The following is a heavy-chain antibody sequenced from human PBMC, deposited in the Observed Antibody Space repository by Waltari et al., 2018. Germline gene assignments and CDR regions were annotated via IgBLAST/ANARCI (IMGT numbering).Heavy chain of an antibody. CDR1: GGTFSSYA. J-gene: IGHJ6*03. D-gene: IGHD2-21*01. Sequence: QVQLVQSGAEVKKPGSSVKVSCKASGGTFSSYAISWVRQAPGQGLEWMGGIIPIFGTANYAQKFQGRVKITADKSPRTAYMELRSLRSEDTAVYYCAREWDCGGDCSPHYMDVRGKGTTVTVSS. CDR2: IIPIFGTA. CDR3: AREWDCGGDCSPHYMDV. V-gene: IGHV1-69*14.